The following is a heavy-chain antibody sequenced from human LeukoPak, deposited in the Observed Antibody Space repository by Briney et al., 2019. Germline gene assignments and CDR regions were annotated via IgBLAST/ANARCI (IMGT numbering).Heavy chain of an antibody. Sequence: PSETLPLTCVVYGGSLSGYYWSWIRQPPGKGLEWIGEINHSGSTNYNPSLKSRVTISVDTSKNQFSLKLSSVTAADTAVYYCARVAITNSFDYWGQGTLVTVSS. CDR1: GGSLSGYY. V-gene: IGHV4-34*01. CDR2: INHSGST. J-gene: IGHJ4*02. D-gene: IGHD3-3*01. CDR3: ARVAITNSFDY.